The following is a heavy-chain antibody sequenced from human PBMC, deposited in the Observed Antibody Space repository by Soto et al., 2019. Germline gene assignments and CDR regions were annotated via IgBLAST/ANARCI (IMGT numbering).Heavy chain of an antibody. CDR2: ISAYNGNT. CDR1: GYTFTSYG. J-gene: IGHJ4*02. V-gene: IGHV1-18*01. Sequence: ASVKGSCKASGYTFTSYGISWLRQAPGQGLEWMGWISAYNGNTNYAQKLQGRVTMTTDTSTSTAYMELRSLRSDDTAVYYCARGDVDYYDSSGYYYPLDYWGQGTLVTVSS. D-gene: IGHD3-22*01. CDR3: ARGDVDYYDSSGYYYPLDY.